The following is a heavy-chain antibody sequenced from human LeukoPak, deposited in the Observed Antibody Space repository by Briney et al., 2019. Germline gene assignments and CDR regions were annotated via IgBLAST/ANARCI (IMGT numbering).Heavy chain of an antibody. CDR3: ARGYRVGCTSDDCYPIDY. D-gene: IGHD2-21*02. J-gene: IGHJ4*02. CDR2: ISYEASNQ. CDR1: GFTFSSHA. Sequence: GRSLRLSCAASGFTFSSHAMHWVRQAPGKGLEWVAVISYEASNQYYADSVRGRFTISRDNSKNTLSLQMNSLRDEDAALYYCARGYRVGCTSDDCYPIDYWGQGTLVTVSS. V-gene: IGHV3-30*07.